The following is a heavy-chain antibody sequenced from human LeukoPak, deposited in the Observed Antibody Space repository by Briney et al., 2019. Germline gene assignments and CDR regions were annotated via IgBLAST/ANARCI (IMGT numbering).Heavy chain of an antibody. D-gene: IGHD3-10*01. CDR3: ARGYGSGSYSRGNWFDP. CDR1: GFTFSSYG. CDR2: ISGSGGST. J-gene: IGHJ5*02. V-gene: IGHV3-23*01. Sequence: GGSLRLSCAASGFTFSSYGMSWVRQAPGKGLEWVSAISGSGGSTYYADSVKGRFTISRDNSKNTLYLQMNSLRAEDTAVYYCARGYGSGSYSRGNWFDPWGQGTLVTVSS.